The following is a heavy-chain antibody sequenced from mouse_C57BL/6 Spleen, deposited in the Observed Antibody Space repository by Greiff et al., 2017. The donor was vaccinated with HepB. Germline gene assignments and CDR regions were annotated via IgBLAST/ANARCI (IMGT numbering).Heavy chain of an antibody. J-gene: IGHJ1*03. Sequence: EVQLQQSGPELVKPGASVKIPCKASGYTFTDYNMDWVKQSHGKSLEWIGDINPNNGGTIYNQKFKGKATLTVDKSSSTAYMELRSLTSEDTAVYYCSRRPYYGSIYWYFDVWGTGTTVTVSS. CDR1: GYTFTDYN. CDR3: SRRPYYGSIYWYFDV. D-gene: IGHD1-1*01. V-gene: IGHV1-18*01. CDR2: INPNNGGT.